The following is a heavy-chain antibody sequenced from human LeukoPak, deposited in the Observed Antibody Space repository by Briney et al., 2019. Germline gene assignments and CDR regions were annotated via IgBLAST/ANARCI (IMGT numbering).Heavy chain of an antibody. CDR2: ISYDGSNK. Sequence: GGSLRLSCVASGFTLSSYVMHWVRQAPGKGLEWVAVISYDGSNKYYADSVKGRFTISRDNSKNTLYLQMNSLSTEDTAVYYCARERKKEVLSGRRVDYYYMDVWGKGTTVTVSS. J-gene: IGHJ6*03. D-gene: IGHD2/OR15-2a*01. CDR1: GFTLSSYV. V-gene: IGHV3-30*04. CDR3: ARERKKEVLSGRRVDYYYMDV.